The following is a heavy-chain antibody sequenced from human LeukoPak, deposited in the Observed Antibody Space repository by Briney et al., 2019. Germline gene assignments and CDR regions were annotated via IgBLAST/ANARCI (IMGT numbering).Heavy chain of an antibody. CDR2: IYYSGSS. J-gene: IGHJ4*02. Sequence: SETLSLTCTVSGGSISGDYWSWIRQPPGKGLEWIGYIYYSGSSSYNPSLKSRVTMSVDTSKNQFSLNLSSVTAADTAVYYCAREGYDFWSGYPYFDYWGQGTLVTVSS. CDR1: GGSISGDY. CDR3: AREGYDFWSGYPYFDY. V-gene: IGHV4-59*12. D-gene: IGHD3-3*01.